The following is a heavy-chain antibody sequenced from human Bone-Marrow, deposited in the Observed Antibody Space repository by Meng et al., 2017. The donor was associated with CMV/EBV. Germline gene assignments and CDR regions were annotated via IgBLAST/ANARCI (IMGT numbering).Heavy chain of an antibody. CDR2: ISGSGGST. Sequence: GESLKISCAASGFTFSSYSMNWVRQAPGKGLEWVSAISGSGGSTYYADSVKGRFTISRDNSKNTLYLQMNSLRAEDTAVYYCAKKYYDFWSGYYPDYWGQGTLVTVSS. V-gene: IGHV3-23*01. CDR1: GFTFSSYS. CDR3: AKKYYDFWSGYYPDY. J-gene: IGHJ4*02. D-gene: IGHD3-3*01.